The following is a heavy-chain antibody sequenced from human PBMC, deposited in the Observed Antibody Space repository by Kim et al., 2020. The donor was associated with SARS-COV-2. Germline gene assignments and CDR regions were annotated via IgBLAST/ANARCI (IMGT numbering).Heavy chain of an antibody. Sequence: SETLSLTCTVSGGSISSYYWSWIRQPPGKGLEWIGYIYYSGSTNYNPSLKSRVIILVDTTKNQFSLKLSSVIAADTAAYYCARGCEPWGQGTLGTDSS. CDR2: IYYSGST. CDR3: ARGCEP. V-gene: IGHV4-59*12. J-gene: IGHJ5*02. CDR1: GGSISSYY.